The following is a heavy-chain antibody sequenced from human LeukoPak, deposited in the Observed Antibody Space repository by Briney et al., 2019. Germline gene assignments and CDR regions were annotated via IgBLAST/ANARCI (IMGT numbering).Heavy chain of an antibody. D-gene: IGHD6-19*01. CDR3: ARGGSSGWYLHYYYYMDV. Sequence: PGGSLRLSCAASGFTFSSYAMSWVRQAPGKGLEWVSSISSSSSYIYYADSVKGRFTISRDNAKNSLYLQMNSLRAEDTAVYYCARGGSSGWYLHYYYYMDVWGKGTTVTVSS. J-gene: IGHJ6*03. CDR1: GFTFSSYA. CDR2: ISSSSSYI. V-gene: IGHV3-21*01.